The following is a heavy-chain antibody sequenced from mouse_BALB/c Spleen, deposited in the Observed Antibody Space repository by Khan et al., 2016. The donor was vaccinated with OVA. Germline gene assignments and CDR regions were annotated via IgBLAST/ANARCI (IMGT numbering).Heavy chain of an antibody. Sequence: EVPLVESGPGLVKPSQSLSLTCTVTGYSITSYYARYWIRQFPGNKLEWMGFISYSGNPTYNPSLQSRFSITRDTSKTPFFLPLTSVTTEDTATYDCARVYGGDFDYWGQGTARTGSS. CDR2: ISYSGNP. CDR1: GYSITSYYA. D-gene: IGHD1-1*01. CDR3: ARVYGGDFDY. V-gene: IGHV3-2*02. J-gene: IGHJ2*01.